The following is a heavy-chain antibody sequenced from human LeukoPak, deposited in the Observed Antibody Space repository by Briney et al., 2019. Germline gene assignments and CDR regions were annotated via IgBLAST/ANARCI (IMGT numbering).Heavy chain of an antibody. J-gene: IGHJ4*02. V-gene: IGHV4-39*01. Sequence: PSETLSLTCTVSGDSISSSGYYWGWIRQPPGKGLQWIGSIHYTGSTYYNPALRSRLTISVDTSKNQFSLNVRSVTAADTAVYYCARHGQQLIPYYELDYWGQGTLVTVSS. CDR3: ARHGQQLIPYYELDY. CDR1: GDSISSSGYY. CDR2: IHYTGST. D-gene: IGHD6-13*01.